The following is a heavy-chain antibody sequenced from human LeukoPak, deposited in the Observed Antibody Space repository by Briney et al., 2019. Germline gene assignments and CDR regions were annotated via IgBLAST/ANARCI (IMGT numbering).Heavy chain of an antibody. CDR3: ARDEGDGYGEAAFDN. J-gene: IGHJ3*02. V-gene: IGHV3-53*01. D-gene: IGHD4-17*01. CDR2: IYSGGST. CDR1: GFTVSSNY. Sequence: PGGSLRLSCAASGFTVSSNYMSWVRQAPGKGLEWVSVIYSGGSTYYADSVKGRFTISRDNSKNTLYLQMNSLRAEDTAVYYCARDEGDGYGEAAFDNWGQGTMVTVSS.